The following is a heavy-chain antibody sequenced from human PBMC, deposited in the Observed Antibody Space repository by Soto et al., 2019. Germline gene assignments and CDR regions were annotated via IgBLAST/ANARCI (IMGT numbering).Heavy chain of an antibody. CDR2: ISWNGAII. Sequence: GGSLRLSCVGSGFTFDDFAMHWVRQAPGKGLEWVSGISWNGAIIGYADSVNGRFTISRDNAKNSLYLHMKGLRHEDTALYYCAKDTMGTGWLFDSWGQGTLVTVSS. CDR1: GFTFDDFA. D-gene: IGHD6-19*01. V-gene: IGHV3-9*01. CDR3: AKDTMGTGWLFDS. J-gene: IGHJ4*02.